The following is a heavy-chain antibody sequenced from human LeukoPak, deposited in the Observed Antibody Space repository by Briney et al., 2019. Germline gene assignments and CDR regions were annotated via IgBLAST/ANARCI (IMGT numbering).Heavy chain of an antibody. CDR2: ISAYNGNT. V-gene: IGHV1-18*01. CDR1: GYTFTSYG. CDR3: ARVLVGYSYGYDIDY. J-gene: IGHJ4*02. Sequence: ASVKVSCKVSGYTFTSYGISWVRQAPGQGLEWMGWISAYNGNTNYAQKLQGRVTMTTDTSTSTAYMELRSLRSDDTAVYYCARVLVGYSYGYDIDYWGQGTLVTVSS. D-gene: IGHD5-18*01.